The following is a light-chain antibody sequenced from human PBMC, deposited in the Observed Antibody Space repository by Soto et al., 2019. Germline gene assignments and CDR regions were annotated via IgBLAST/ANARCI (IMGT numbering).Light chain of an antibody. J-gene: IGLJ1*01. CDR1: SSNIGAGYD. Sequence: QSVLTQPPSVSGAPGQRVTISCTGSSSNIGAGYDVHWYQQLPGTAPKLLIYGNSNRPSGVPDRFSGSKSGTSASLAITGLQAHDEADYYCQSYDSSVTLRVFGTGTKLTVL. CDR3: QSYDSSVTLRV. CDR2: GNS. V-gene: IGLV1-40*01.